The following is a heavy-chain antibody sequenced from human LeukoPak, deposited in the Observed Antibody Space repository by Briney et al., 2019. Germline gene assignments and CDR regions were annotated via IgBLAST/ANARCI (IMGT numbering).Heavy chain of an antibody. CDR1: GYTFTDYY. Sequence: ASVKVSRKASGYTFTDYYMHWVRQAPGQGLEWMGRINPNSGGTNYAQKFQGRVTMTRDTSISTAYMDLSRLRSDDTAVYYCAREGGATTGFDYWGQGTLVTVSS. CDR2: INPNSGGT. V-gene: IGHV1-2*06. CDR3: AREGGATTGFDY. D-gene: IGHD1-14*01. J-gene: IGHJ4*02.